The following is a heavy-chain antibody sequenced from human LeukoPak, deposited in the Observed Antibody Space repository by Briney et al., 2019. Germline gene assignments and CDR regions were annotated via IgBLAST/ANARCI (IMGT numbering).Heavy chain of an antibody. Sequence: ASVKVSCKASGYTFTGYYMHWVRQAPGQGLEWMGWINPNSGGTNYAQKFQGRVTMTRDTSNSTAYMELSGLRSDHTAVYYCARGEYYDSPDYWGQGTLVTVPS. CDR1: GYTFTGYY. CDR3: ARGEYYDSPDY. CDR2: INPNSGGT. J-gene: IGHJ4*02. D-gene: IGHD3-22*01. V-gene: IGHV1-2*02.